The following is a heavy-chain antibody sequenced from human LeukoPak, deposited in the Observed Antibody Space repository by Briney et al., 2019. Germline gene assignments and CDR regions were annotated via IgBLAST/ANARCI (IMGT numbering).Heavy chain of an antibody. CDR3: ATGAYFDH. Sequence: GGALRLSCVASGFTFSRYGVTWVRQAPGKGRDWVSTISDTGGSTYYADYVKDRFTISRDNSKNALYLQMSGLRAEDTAIYYCATGAYFDHWGQGALVTVSS. J-gene: IGHJ4*02. CDR1: GFTFSRYG. CDR2: ISDTGGST. V-gene: IGHV3-23*01.